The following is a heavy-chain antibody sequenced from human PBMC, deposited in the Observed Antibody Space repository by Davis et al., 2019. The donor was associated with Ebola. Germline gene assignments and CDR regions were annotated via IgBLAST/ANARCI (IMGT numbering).Heavy chain of an antibody. V-gene: IGHV3-11*01. CDR1: GFTFSDYY. CDR3: ARNLGFFRLDA. Sequence: GESLKISCAASGFTFSDYYMSWIRQAPGKGLEWVSYISSSGSTIYYADSVKGRFTISRDNARNSLYLQMNSLRVEDTATYYCARNLGFFRLDAWGQGTLVAVPS. D-gene: IGHD3-3*01. J-gene: IGHJ5*02. CDR2: ISSSGSTI.